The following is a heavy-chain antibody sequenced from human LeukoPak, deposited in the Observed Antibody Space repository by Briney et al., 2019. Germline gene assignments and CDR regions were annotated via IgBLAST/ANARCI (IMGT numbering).Heavy chain of an antibody. Sequence: PGESLRVSCAASGFTFSSYGMQWVRQAPGKGLVWVAFIRYDGSDKYYADSVKGRFTISRDDSKNTLYLQMNSLRGEDTAVYYCANPAGSYNFDYWGQGTLVTVSS. D-gene: IGHD1-26*01. V-gene: IGHV3-30*02. CDR3: ANPAGSYNFDY. CDR2: IRYDGSDK. CDR1: GFTFSSYG. J-gene: IGHJ4*02.